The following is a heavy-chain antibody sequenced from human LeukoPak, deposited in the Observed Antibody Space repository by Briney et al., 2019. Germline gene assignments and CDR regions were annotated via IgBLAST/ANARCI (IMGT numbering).Heavy chain of an antibody. D-gene: IGHD2-2*02. Sequence: GGSLRLSCAASGFTFSSYAMSWVRQAPGKGLEWVSAISGSGGSTYYADSVKGRFTISRDNSKNTLYLQMNSLRAEDTAVYYCAKGQYCSSTSCYTGGFDYWGQGTLVTVSS. J-gene: IGHJ4*02. CDR2: ISGSGGST. V-gene: IGHV3-23*01. CDR1: GFTFSSYA. CDR3: AKGQYCSSTSCYTGGFDY.